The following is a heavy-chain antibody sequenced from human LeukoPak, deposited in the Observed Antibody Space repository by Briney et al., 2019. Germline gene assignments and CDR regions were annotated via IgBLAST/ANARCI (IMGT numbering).Heavy chain of an antibody. CDR1: GYTFTSYG. D-gene: IGHD6-19*01. J-gene: IGHJ4*02. CDR3: ARHMAVAGDNNGGYFDY. Sequence: GASVKVSCKTSGYTFTSYGISWVRQAPGQGLEWMGWISAYNGNTNYAQKFQGRVTMNTDKSTSTAYMELSSLRSEDTAVYYCARHMAVAGDNNGGYFDYWGQGTLVTVSS. V-gene: IGHV1-18*01. CDR2: ISAYNGNT.